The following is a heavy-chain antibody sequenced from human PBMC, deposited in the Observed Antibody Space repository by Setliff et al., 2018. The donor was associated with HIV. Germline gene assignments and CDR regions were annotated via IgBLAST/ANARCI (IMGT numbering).Heavy chain of an antibody. CDR3: ARGDGYRANGAYHDTGMDV. V-gene: IGHV4-59*01. Sequence: SETLSLTCKVSGAPISSYYWNWIRQPPGKGLEWIGYIYNSGYSNSKPSLKSRVTISLDTSKNQFSLKLSSVTAADTAVYYCARGDGYRANGAYHDTGMDVWGQGITVTVSS. CDR2: IYNSGYS. CDR1: GAPISSYY. J-gene: IGHJ6*02. D-gene: IGHD5-12*01.